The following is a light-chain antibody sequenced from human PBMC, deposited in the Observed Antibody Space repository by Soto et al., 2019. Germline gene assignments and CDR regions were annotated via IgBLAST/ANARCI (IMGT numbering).Light chain of an antibody. Sequence: QSALTQPASVSGSPGQSITISCTGTCSDIGGYNYVSWYQQHPGKAPKLMIYDVSNRPSGVSNRFSGSKSGNTASLTISGLQAEDEDDYYCSSYTSSRSYVFGTGTKVTVL. CDR1: CSDIGGYNY. V-gene: IGLV2-14*01. J-gene: IGLJ1*01. CDR2: DVS. CDR3: SSYTSSRSYV.